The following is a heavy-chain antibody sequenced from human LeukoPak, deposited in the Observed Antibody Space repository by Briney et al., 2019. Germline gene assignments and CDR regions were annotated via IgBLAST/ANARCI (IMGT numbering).Heavy chain of an antibody. CDR3: ARALLSSGWSDYFDY. J-gene: IGHJ4*02. D-gene: IGHD6-19*01. Sequence: ASVKVSCKASGYTFTSYYMHWVRQAPGQGLEWMGIINPSSGSTSYAQKFQGRVTMTRDTSTSTVYMELSSLRSEDTAVYYCARALLSSGWSDYFDYWGQGTLVTVSS. CDR1: GYTFTSYY. CDR2: INPSSGST. V-gene: IGHV1-46*01.